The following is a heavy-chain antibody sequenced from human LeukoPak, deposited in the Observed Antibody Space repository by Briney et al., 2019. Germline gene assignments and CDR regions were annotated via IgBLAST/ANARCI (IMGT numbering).Heavy chain of an antibody. D-gene: IGHD1-26*01. Sequence: PSETLSLTCAVHGGSFSGYYWSWIRQPPGKGLEWIGEINHSGSTNYNPSLKSRVTISVDTSKNQFSLKLSSVTAADTAVYYCARRAIVDDWGQGTLVTVSS. CDR2: INHSGST. J-gene: IGHJ4*02. CDR1: GGSFSGYY. V-gene: IGHV4-34*01. CDR3: ARRAIVDD.